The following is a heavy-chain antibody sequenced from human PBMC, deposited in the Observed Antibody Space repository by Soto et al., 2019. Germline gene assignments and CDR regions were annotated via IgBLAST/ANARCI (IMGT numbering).Heavy chain of an antibody. CDR1: GFTFSSYG. D-gene: IGHD5-12*01. Sequence: GGSLRLSCAASGFTFSSYGMHWVRQAPGKGLEWVAVISYDGSNKYYADSVKGRFTISRDNSKNTLYLQMNSLRAEDTAVYYCAKVVIMATITSSGYFDYWGQGTLVTVSS. V-gene: IGHV3-30*18. CDR3: AKVVIMATITSSGYFDY. J-gene: IGHJ4*02. CDR2: ISYDGSNK.